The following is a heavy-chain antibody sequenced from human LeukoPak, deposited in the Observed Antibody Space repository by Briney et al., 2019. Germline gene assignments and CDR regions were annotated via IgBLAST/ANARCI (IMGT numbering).Heavy chain of an antibody. CDR2: INHSGST. D-gene: IGHD6-13*01. J-gene: IGHJ4*02. CDR3: ARDGGAAGTYYY. CDR1: GGSISSYY. V-gene: IGHV4-34*01. Sequence: SETLSLTCTVSGGSISSYYWSWIRQPPGKGLEWIGEINHSGSTNYNPSLKSRVTISVDTSKNQFSLKLSSVTAADTAVYYCARDGGAAGTYYYWGQGTLVTVSS.